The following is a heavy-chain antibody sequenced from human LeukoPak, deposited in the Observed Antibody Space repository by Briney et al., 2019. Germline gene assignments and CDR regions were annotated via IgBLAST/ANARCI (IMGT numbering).Heavy chain of an antibody. CDR2: INPNSGGT. V-gene: IGHV1-2*02. CDR1: GYTFNGYH. D-gene: IGHD3-22*01. CDR3: ARGIQYYYHSGAYLDY. J-gene: IGHJ4*02. Sequence: ASVKVSCKASGYTFNGYHMHWVRQAPGQGLEWMGWINPNSGGTNYAQKFQGRVTMTRDTSISTAHMELSRLRSDDTAMYYCARGIQYYYHSGAYLDYWGQGTLVTVSS.